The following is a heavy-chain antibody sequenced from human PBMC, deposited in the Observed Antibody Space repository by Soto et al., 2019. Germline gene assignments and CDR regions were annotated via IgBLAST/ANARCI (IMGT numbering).Heavy chain of an antibody. CDR3: ASTDSSGYTFDY. Sequence: SETLSLTCAVYGGSFSGYYWSWIRQPPGKGPEWIGEINHSGSTNYNPSLKSRVTISVDTSKNQFSLKLSSVTAADTAVYYCASTDSSGYTFDYWGQGTLVTVSS. CDR1: GGSFSGYY. V-gene: IGHV4-34*01. CDR2: INHSGST. D-gene: IGHD3-22*01. J-gene: IGHJ4*02.